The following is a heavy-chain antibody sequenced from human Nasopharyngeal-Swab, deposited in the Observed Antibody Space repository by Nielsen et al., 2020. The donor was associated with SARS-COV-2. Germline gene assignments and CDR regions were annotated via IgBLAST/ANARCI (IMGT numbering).Heavy chain of an antibody. V-gene: IGHV3-13*01. CDR1: GFTFSSYD. J-gene: IGHJ6*03. D-gene: IGHD3-3*01. Sequence: GESLKISCAASGFTFSSYDMHWVRQATGKGLEWVSAIGTAGDTYYPGSVKGRFTISRENAKNSLYLQMNSLRAEDTAVYYCARAYYDFWSGYQDYYYYYMDVWGKGTTATVSS. CDR2: IGTAGDT. CDR3: ARAYYDFWSGYQDYYYYYMDV.